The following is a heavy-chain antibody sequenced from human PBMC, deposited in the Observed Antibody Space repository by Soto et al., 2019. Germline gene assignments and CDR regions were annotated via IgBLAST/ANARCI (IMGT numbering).Heavy chain of an antibody. Sequence: VQLEDSGGGWVKPGGSLRLSCAASGFTFISAWINWVRQAPGKGLEWVGRVKSKNDGGAIDYGTPVKGRFIISRDDPRNMAYLQMNSLKIEDTGVYYCVGGSPFEFWGQGTLVTVSS. CDR1: GFTFISAW. CDR3: VGGSPFEF. V-gene: IGHV3-15*05. CDR2: VKSKNDGGAI. D-gene: IGHD1-26*01. J-gene: IGHJ4*02.